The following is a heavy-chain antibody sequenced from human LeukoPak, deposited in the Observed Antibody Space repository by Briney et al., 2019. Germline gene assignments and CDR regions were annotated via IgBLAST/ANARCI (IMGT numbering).Heavy chain of an antibody. CDR2: IYTSGST. CDR3: ARLSHGDYFDY. V-gene: IGHV4-4*09. Sequence: SETLSLTCTVSGGSIGSHYWSWIRQPPGKGPEWIGYIYTSGSTNYNPSLKSRVTISVDTSKNQFSLKLSSVTAADTAVYYCARLSHGDYFDYWGQGTLVTVSS. CDR1: GGSIGSHY. J-gene: IGHJ4*02. D-gene: IGHD3-16*01.